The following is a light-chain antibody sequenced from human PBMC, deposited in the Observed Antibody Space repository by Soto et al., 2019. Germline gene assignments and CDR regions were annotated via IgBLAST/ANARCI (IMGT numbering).Light chain of an antibody. V-gene: IGKV1-5*03. CDR3: QHYNSYSEA. Sequence: RMTPSPCKVSRSXCGRVTITXXASQTISSWLAWYQQKPGKAPKLLIYKASTLKSGVPSRFSGSGSGTEFTLTISSLQPDDFATYYCQHYNSYSEAFGQGTKVDIK. CDR1: QTISSW. J-gene: IGKJ1*01. CDR2: KAS.